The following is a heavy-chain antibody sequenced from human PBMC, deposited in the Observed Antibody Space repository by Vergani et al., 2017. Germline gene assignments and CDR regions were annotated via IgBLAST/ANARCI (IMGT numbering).Heavy chain of an antibody. CDR2: IYHSGST. D-gene: IGHD3-16*01. V-gene: IGHV4-38-2*02. CDR3: ARDIDDYVAGV. Sequence: QVQLQESGPGLVKPSETLSLTCAVSGYSISSGYYWGWIRQPPGKGLEWIGSIYHSGSTYYNPSLKSRVTISVDTSKNQFSLKLSSVTAADTAVYYCARDIDDYVAGVWGQGTLVTVSS. CDR1: GYSISSGYY. J-gene: IGHJ4*02.